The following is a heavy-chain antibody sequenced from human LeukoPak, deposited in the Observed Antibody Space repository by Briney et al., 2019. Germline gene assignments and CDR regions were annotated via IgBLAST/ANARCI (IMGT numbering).Heavy chain of an antibody. CDR3: ARGIQLWLEFDY. V-gene: IGHV1-18*01. CDR2: ISAYNGNT. Sequence: ASVTVSCKASGYTFTNYGINWVRQAPGQGLEWMGWISAYNGNTNYAQKLQGRVTMTTDTSTSTAYMELRSLRSDDTAVYYCARGIQLWLEFDYWGQGTLVTVSS. D-gene: IGHD5-18*01. J-gene: IGHJ4*02. CDR1: GYTFTNYG.